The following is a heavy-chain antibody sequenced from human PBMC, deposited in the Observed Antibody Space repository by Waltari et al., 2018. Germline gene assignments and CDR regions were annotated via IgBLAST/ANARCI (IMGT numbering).Heavy chain of an antibody. J-gene: IGHJ4*02. CDR1: GFTFDDYT. Sequence: EVQLVESGGVVVQPGGSLRLSCAASGFTFDDYTMHWVRQAPGKGLEWVSLMSWDGGSTYYADSVKGRFTISRDNSKNSLYLQMNSLRTEDTALYYCAKANSSSWYLFDYWGQGTLVTVSS. V-gene: IGHV3-43*01. CDR2: MSWDGGST. D-gene: IGHD6-13*01. CDR3: AKANSSSWYLFDY.